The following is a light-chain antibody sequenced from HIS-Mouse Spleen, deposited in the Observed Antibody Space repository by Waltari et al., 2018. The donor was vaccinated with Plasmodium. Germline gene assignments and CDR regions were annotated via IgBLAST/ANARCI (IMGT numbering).Light chain of an antibody. Sequence: DIQMTQSPSTLSASVGDRVTITCRARQSISSWLAWYQQKPGKAPKLLIYKASSVESWVPSRFSGSGSGTEFTLTISSLQPDDFATYYCQQYNSYSLTFGGGTKVEIK. CDR2: KAS. V-gene: IGKV1-5*03. J-gene: IGKJ4*01. CDR1: QSISSW. CDR3: QQYNSYSLT.